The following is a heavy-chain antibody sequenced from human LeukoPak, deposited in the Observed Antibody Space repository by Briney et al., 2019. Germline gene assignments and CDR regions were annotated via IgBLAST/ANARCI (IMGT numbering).Heavy chain of an antibody. D-gene: IGHD3-10*01. CDR1: GFTFSSYA. CDR3: AKDGSAVWFGELSRMDV. CDR2: ISGSGGST. Sequence: PGGSLRLSCAASGFTFSSYAMSWVRQAPGKGLEWVSAISGSGGSTYYADSVKGRFTISRDNSKNTLYLQMNSLRAEDTAVYYCAKDGSAVWFGELSRMDVWGKGTTVTISS. J-gene: IGHJ6*03. V-gene: IGHV3-23*01.